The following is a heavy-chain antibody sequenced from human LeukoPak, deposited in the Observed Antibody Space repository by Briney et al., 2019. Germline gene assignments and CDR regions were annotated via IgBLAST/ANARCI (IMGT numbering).Heavy chain of an antibody. CDR1: GFTFSSYS. CDR2: ISSSSSYI. CDR3: ARGPTRMAFDP. V-gene: IGHV3-21*01. Sequence: AGGSLRLSCAASGFTFSSYSMNWVRQAPGKGLEWVSSISSSSSYIYYADSVKGRFTIPRDNAKNSLYLQMNSLRAEDTAVYYCARGPTRMAFDPWGQGTLVTVSS. J-gene: IGHJ5*02. D-gene: IGHD5-24*01.